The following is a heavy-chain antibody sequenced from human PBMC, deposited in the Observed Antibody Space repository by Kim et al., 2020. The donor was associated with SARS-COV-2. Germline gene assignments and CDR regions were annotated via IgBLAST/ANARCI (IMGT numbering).Heavy chain of an antibody. V-gene: IGHV4-39*01. CDR1: GGSISSSSYY. D-gene: IGHD2-2*01. Sequence: SETLSLTCTVSGGSISSSSYYWGWIRQPPGKGLEWIGSIYYSGSTYYNPSLKSRVTISVDTSKNQFSLKLSSVTAADTAVYYCARGQLLLVANWFDPWGPGTLVTVSS. CDR3: ARGQLLLVANWFDP. J-gene: IGHJ5*02. CDR2: IYYSGST.